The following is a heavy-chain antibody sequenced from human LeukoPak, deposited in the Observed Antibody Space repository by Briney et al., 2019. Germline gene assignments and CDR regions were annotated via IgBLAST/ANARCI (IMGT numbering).Heavy chain of an antibody. J-gene: IGHJ2*01. V-gene: IGHV3-53*01. CDR1: GLIVSDNY. CDR2: MYSGGSI. Sequence: GGSLRLSCAASGLIVSDNYMNWARQAPGKGLEWVSIMYSGGSIHYADSVKGRFTVSRDNSKNTLYLQMNSLRAEDTAVYYCARDQEGRSCSGGTCYLGWSFDLWGRGTLVTVSS. D-gene: IGHD2-15*01. CDR3: ARDQEGRSCSGGTCYLGWSFDL.